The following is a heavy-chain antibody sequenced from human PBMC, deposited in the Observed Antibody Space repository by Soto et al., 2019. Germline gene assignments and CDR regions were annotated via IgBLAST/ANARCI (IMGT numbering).Heavy chain of an antibody. V-gene: IGHV4-59*01. CDR3: ARSVAVPGAHIDY. Sequence: SETLSLTCSVSGGSISGSYWSWIRQSPGKGLEWLGYVYYTGSTNYSPSLRSRVSISVDTSKNEFSLRLSSVTAADTAVYFCARSVAVPGAHIDYWGQGTQVTAPQ. CDR1: GGSISGSY. D-gene: IGHD6-19*01. CDR2: VYYTGST. J-gene: IGHJ4*02.